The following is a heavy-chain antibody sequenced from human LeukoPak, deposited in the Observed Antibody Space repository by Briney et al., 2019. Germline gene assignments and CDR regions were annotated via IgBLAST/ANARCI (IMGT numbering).Heavy chain of an antibody. CDR2: ISSNGGGT. V-gene: IGHV3-64D*06. CDR1: GFTFSSYA. D-gene: IGHD3-10*01. Sequence: SGGSLRLSCSASGFTFSSYAMHWVRQAPGKGLEYVSAISSNGGGTYYADSVKGRFTISRDNSKNTLYLQMSSPRAEDTAVYYCVKDFSSYGSGSYMDYWGQGTLVTVSS. CDR3: VKDFSSYGSGSYMDY. J-gene: IGHJ4*02.